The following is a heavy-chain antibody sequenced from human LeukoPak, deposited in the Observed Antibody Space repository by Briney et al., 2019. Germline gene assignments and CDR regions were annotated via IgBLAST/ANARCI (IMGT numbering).Heavy chain of an antibody. D-gene: IGHD5-12*01. V-gene: IGHV1-8*01. Sequence: ASVKVSCNASGYTFTSYDINWVRQATGQGLEWMGWMNPNSGNTGYAQKFQGRVTMTRNTSISTAYMELSSLRSEDTAVYYCACWDIVATILNYWGQGTLVTVSS. CDR2: MNPNSGNT. CDR1: GYTFTSYD. J-gene: IGHJ4*02. CDR3: ACWDIVATILNY.